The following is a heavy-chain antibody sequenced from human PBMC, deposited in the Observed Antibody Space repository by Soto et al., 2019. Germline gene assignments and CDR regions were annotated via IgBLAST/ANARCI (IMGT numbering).Heavy chain of an antibody. V-gene: IGHV1-2*02. CDR3: ARDFRTYSHGVDV. J-gene: IGHJ6*02. CDR1: GYPFTGPY. D-gene: IGHD4-4*01. Sequence: ASVKVSCKASGYPFTGPYIYWVRQAPGQGLEWMGWINPSSGGTEFAEKFQGRVTVTWDTSIRTVFLELNSLTSDDTGVYFCARDFRTYSHGVDVWGQGTAVTV. CDR2: INPSSGGT.